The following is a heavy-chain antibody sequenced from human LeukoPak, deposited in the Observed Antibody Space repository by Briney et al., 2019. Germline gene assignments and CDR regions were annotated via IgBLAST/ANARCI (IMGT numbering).Heavy chain of an antibody. CDR3: ARQEIGLRSFDP. V-gene: IGHV4-59*08. CDR2: IYYSGGT. D-gene: IGHD3/OR15-3a*01. CDR1: GGSINNYY. J-gene: IGHJ5*02. Sequence: SETLSLTCTVSGGSINNYYWSWIRQPPGKGLEWIGFIYYSGGTNYNPSLKSRVTISVDTSKNQFSLNLSSVTAADTAVYYCARQEIGLRSFDPWGQGTLVTVSS.